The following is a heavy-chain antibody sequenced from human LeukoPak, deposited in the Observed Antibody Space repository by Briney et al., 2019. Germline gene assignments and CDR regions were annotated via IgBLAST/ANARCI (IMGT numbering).Heavy chain of an antibody. CDR3: ATEHMSKQTDY. CDR1: GVSVSDSF. J-gene: IGHJ4*02. CDR2: LYKDGRT. D-gene: IGHD5/OR15-5a*01. Sequence: PGGSRRLSCVASGVSVSDSFISWVRQTPGKGLEWVSVLYKDGRTFYADSVKGRFTISRDDSRNTLYLQMNSLRAEDTAIYYCATEHMSKQTDYWGQGTLVTVSS. V-gene: IGHV3-53*01.